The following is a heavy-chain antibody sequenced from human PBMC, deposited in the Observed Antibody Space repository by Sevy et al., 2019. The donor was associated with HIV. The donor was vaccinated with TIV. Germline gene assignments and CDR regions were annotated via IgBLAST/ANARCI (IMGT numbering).Heavy chain of an antibody. Sequence: GGSLRLSCATSGFSFSTYGMHWVRQAPGKGLEWVAGIWYGGSKKQYADSVKGRFTISRDNSKNTMYLQMNSLRVEDTALFYCARERDENSSGWSVPFDNWGQGTLVTVSS. CDR1: GFSFSTYG. V-gene: IGHV3-33*01. CDR3: ARERDENSSGWSVPFDN. D-gene: IGHD6-19*01. J-gene: IGHJ4*02. CDR2: IWYGGSKK.